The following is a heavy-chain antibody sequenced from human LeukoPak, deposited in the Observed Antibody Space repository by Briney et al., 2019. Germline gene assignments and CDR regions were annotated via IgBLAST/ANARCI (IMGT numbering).Heavy chain of an antibody. CDR2: IGSSGAPI. J-gene: IGHJ4*02. CDR3: ARKLAL. CDR1: GFSFSTYD. V-gene: IGHV3-48*02. Sequence: GGSLRLSCAASGFSFSTYDMNWVRQAPGKGLEWLAYIGSSGAPIYYADSVKGRFTISRDNAKNSLFLQMNSLRDEDTAVYFCARKLALWGRGTLVTVSS.